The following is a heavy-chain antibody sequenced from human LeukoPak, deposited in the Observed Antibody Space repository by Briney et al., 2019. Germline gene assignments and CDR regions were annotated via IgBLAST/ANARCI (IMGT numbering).Heavy chain of an antibody. Sequence: GESLKISCKGSGYSFTSYWIGWVRQMPGKGLEWMGIIYPGDSDTRYSPTFQGQVTISADKSISPAYLQWSSLKASDTAMYYCARRPSPPRSWADYWGQGTLVTVSS. CDR1: GYSFTSYW. CDR2: IYPGDSDT. D-gene: IGHD3-10*01. J-gene: IGHJ4*02. V-gene: IGHV5-51*01. CDR3: ARRPSPPRSWADY.